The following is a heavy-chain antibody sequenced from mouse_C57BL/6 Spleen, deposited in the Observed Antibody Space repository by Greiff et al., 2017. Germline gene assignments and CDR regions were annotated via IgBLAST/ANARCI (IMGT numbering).Heavy chain of an antibody. D-gene: IGHD1-1*01. CDR2: INPNNGGT. Sequence: EVQLQQSGPELVKPGASVKISCKASGYTFTDYYMNWVKQSPGKSLEWIGDINPNNGGTSYNQKFKGKATLTVDKSSSTAYMELRSLTSEDSAVYYCASYGSSYEAMDYWGQGTSVTVSS. CDR3: ASYGSSYEAMDY. V-gene: IGHV1-26*01. J-gene: IGHJ4*01. CDR1: GYTFTDYY.